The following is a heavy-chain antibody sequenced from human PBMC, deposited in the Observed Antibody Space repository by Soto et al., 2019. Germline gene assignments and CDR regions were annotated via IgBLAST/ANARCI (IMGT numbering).Heavy chain of an antibody. CDR3: ARDPSTAAPLQRDY. CDR2: IIPILGIA. Sequence: ASVKVSCTASGGTFSSYTISWVRQAPGQGLEWMGRIIPILGIANYARKFQGRVTITADKSTSTAYMELSSLRSEDTAVYHCARDPSTAAPLQRDYWGQGTLVTVSS. J-gene: IGHJ4*02. CDR1: GGTFSSYT. V-gene: IGHV1-69*04. D-gene: IGHD4-17*01.